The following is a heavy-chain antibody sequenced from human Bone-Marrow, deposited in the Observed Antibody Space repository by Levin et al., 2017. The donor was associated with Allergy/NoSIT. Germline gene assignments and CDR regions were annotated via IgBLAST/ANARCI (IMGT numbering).Heavy chain of an antibody. Sequence: ETLSLTCAASGFTFSSYAMSWVRQAPGKGLERVSAISGSGGSTYYADSVKGRFTISRDNSKNTLYLQMNSLRAEDTAVYYCAKDSSGYSMVRPADYWGQGTLVTVSS. CDR1: GFTFSSYA. CDR3: AKDSSGYSMVRPADY. J-gene: IGHJ4*02. D-gene: IGHD3-22*01. V-gene: IGHV3-23*01. CDR2: ISGSGGST.